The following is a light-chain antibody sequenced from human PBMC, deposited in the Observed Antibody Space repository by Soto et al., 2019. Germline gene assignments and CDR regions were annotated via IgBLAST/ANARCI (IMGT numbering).Light chain of an antibody. Sequence: AIRMTQSPSSFSASTGDRVTITCRASQGISSYLAWYQQKPGKAPKLLIYAASTLQSGVPSRFSGSGSGTDFTLTLSCLQSEDFATYYCQQYYSYPLTFGQGTKVEIK. CDR3: QQYYSYPLT. CDR2: AAS. J-gene: IGKJ1*01. V-gene: IGKV1-8*01. CDR1: QGISSY.